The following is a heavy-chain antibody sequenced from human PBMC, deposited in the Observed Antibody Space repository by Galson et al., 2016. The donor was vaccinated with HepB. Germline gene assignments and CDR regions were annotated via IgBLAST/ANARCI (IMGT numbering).Heavy chain of an antibody. J-gene: IGHJ6*04. V-gene: IGHV3-23*01. D-gene: IGHD3-16*01. CDR3: VRGSTAPDV. CDR1: GLTFSTFD. Sequence: SLRLSCAASGLTFSTFDMSWMAWVRQAPGKGLEWLSVVIGSGGTTFYADSVKGRFTTSRDNSRSMLFLQMNSLKTEDTGVYYCVRGSTAPDVWGKGTTVTVSS. CDR2: VIGSGGTT.